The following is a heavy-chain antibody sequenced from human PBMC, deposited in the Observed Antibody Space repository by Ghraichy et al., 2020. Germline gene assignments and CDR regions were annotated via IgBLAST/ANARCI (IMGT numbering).Heavy chain of an antibody. CDR3: VKANSAYNSNYFDY. CDR2: ISSNGGST. CDR1: GFIFRNYA. J-gene: IGHJ4*02. Sequence: GGSLRLSCSASGFIFRNYAMHWVRQAPGKGLEYVSGISSNGGSTSHVDFVKGRFTISRDNSKNTLYLQMGSLRPEDTAVYYCVKANSAYNSNYFDYWGQGTLVTVSS. V-gene: IGHV3-64D*06. D-gene: IGHD5-12*01.